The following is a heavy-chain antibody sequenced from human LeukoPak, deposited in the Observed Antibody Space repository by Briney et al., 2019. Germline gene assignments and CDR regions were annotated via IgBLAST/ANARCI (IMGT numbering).Heavy chain of an antibody. CDR2: IYTSGST. J-gene: IGHJ3*02. CDR1: GGSISNYY. D-gene: IGHD2-2*01. CDR3: ARMEYCSSTSCPDAFDI. Sequence: PSETLSLTCTVSGGSISNYYWSWIRQPAGKGLEWIGRIYTSGSTNYNPSLNSRVIISVDKSKNQFSLKLSSVTAADTAVYYCARMEYCSSTSCPDAFDIWGQGTMVTVSS. V-gene: IGHV4-4*07.